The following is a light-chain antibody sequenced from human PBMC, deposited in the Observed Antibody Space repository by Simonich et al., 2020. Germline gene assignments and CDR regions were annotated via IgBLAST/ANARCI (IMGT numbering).Light chain of an antibody. CDR2: DAS. Sequence: DIQMTQSPSSLSASVGDRVTITCQASQDLSNSLNWYQQKPGKAPKLLIYDASNLETGVPSRFRGSGSGTDFTFTIRSLQPEDIATYYWQQYDNRPQVEGRGRTVTFGPGTKVDIK. CDR3: QQYDNRPQVEGRGRTVT. CDR1: QDLSNS. J-gene: IGKJ3*01. V-gene: IGKV1-33*01.